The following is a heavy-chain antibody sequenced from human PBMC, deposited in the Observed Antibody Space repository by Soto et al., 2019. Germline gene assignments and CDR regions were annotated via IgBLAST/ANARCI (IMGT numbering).Heavy chain of an antibody. CDR1: GFTFSSYW. Sequence: EVQLVESGGGLVQPGGSLRLSCAASGFTFSSYWMTWVRQAPGKGLEWVANIKQDGSDKYYVDSVKGRFTISRDNAKDPLLLKINGLRAEDTAVFFLVGSRYGGCFDFWGQGPLVPVSS. J-gene: IGHJ4*02. V-gene: IGHV3-7*02. CDR3: VGSRYGGCFDF. D-gene: IGHD4-17*01. CDR2: IKQDGSDK.